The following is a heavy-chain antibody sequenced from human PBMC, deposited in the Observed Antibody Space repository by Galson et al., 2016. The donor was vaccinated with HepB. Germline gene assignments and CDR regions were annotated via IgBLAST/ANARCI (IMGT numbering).Heavy chain of an antibody. J-gene: IGHJ3*01. V-gene: IGHV3-15*01. CDR3: TTKRGRGVLYPEGFDF. D-gene: IGHD2-8*02. Sequence: SLRLSCAASGFIFSDARMTWVRQAPGGGLEWIGRIKTRVDGGTTDYNTPVKDRFIISRDDSENTLFLQMTGLKIEDTGVYYCTTKRGRGVLYPEGFDFWGPGTLVTVSS. CDR1: GFIFSDAR. CDR2: IKTRVDGGTT.